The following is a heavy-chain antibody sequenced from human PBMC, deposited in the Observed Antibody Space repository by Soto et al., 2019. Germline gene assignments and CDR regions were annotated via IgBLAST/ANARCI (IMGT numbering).Heavy chain of an antibody. D-gene: IGHD6-19*01. CDR1: GFSLRTSGVG. J-gene: IGHJ5*02. CDR2: IYWNDDK. V-gene: IGHV2-5*01. CDR3: AKSGSSGWYGWFDP. Sequence: QITLKESGPTLVKPTQTLTLTCIFSGFSLRTSGVGVGWIRQPPGKALEWLGFIYWNDDKRYSPSLKSRLTITKDTSKNQVVLTMTNIDPVDTATYDCAKSGSSGWYGWFDPWGQGTLVTVSS.